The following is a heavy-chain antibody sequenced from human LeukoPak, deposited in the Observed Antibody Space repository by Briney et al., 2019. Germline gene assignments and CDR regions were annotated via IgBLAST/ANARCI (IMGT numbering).Heavy chain of an antibody. Sequence: ASVKVSCKASGYTFTSYGISWVRQAPGQGLEWMGWVSTYNGNTKYAQNLQGRVTTTTDTSTSTAYMELSSLRSEDTAVYYCAREGYCSSTSCPAPDYWGQGTLVTVSS. D-gene: IGHD2-2*01. V-gene: IGHV1-18*01. J-gene: IGHJ4*02. CDR1: GYTFTSYG. CDR2: VSTYNGNT. CDR3: AREGYCSSTSCPAPDY.